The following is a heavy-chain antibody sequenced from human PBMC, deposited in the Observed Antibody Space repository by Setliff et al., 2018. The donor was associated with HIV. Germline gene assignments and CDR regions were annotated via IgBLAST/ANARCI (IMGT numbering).Heavy chain of an antibody. CDR3: ARQAWHSGRNGYFVDY. CDR1: GFSISSGYY. CDR2: IYQTGSI. D-gene: IGHD3-22*01. V-gene: IGHV4-38-2*02. Sequence: KASETLSLTCTVSGFSISSGYYWGWFRQSPGKGLEWIATIYQTGSIYYNPSLQNRVTLLLDMSKNQFSLKLSSATAADTAVYYCARQAWHSGRNGYFVDYWGQGMLVTVS. J-gene: IGHJ4*02.